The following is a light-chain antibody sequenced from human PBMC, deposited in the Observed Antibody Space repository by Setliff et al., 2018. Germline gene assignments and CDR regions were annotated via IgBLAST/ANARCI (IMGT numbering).Light chain of an antibody. CDR1: GAGFT. CDR3: QSYAGGLGGYG. CDR2: HNN. Sequence: QSALTQPPSVSGAPGQRVSISCTGIGAGFTVHWYQQLSTTAPKLLISHNNNRPPGVPDRFSGSRSGTSASLVITGLQAEDEADYYCQSYAGGLGGYGFGGGTKVTVL. J-gene: IGLJ1*01. V-gene: IGLV1-40*01.